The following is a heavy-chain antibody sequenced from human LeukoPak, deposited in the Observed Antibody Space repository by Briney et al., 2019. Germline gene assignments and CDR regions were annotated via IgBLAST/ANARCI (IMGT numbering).Heavy chain of an antibody. Sequence: GGSLRLSCAASEFSVSSNYMSWVRQAPGKGLEWVSVTYTRGNSYYTDSVKGRFIISRDTSKNTMDLQMNSLRPEDSALYFCARGGRGSAAVVAPRSFDIWGQGTMVAVSS. J-gene: IGHJ3*02. V-gene: IGHV3-53*01. CDR2: TYTRGNS. CDR3: ARGGRGSAAVVAPRSFDI. D-gene: IGHD3-22*01. CDR1: EFSVSSNY.